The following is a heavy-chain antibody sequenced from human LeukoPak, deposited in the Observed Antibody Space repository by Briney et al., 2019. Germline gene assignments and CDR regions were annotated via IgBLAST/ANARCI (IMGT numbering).Heavy chain of an antibody. CDR1: GFTFGTYT. D-gene: IGHD3-22*01. Sequence: GGSLRLSCAASGFTFGTYTLNWVRQAPGKGLEWVSSISSSSSYIYYADSVKGRFTISRDNAKNSLYLQMNSLRAEDTAVYYCARGELNYYDSSGYFYWGQGTLVTVSS. CDR2: ISSSSSYI. V-gene: IGHV3-21*01. J-gene: IGHJ4*02. CDR3: ARGELNYYDSSGYFY.